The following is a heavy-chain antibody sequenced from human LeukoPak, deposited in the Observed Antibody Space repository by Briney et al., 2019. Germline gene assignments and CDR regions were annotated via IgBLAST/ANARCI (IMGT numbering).Heavy chain of an antibody. CDR2: ISGSGGST. J-gene: IGHJ6*02. D-gene: IGHD4-17*01. CDR1: GFTSSSYA. Sequence: GGSLRLSCAASGFTSSSYAMRWVRQAPGKGLEWVSAISGSGGSTYYADSVKGRFTISRDNSKNTLYLQMNSLRAEDTAVYYCAKRILAVTTYYYYGMDVWGQGTTVTVSS. CDR3: AKRILAVTTYYYYGMDV. V-gene: IGHV3-23*01.